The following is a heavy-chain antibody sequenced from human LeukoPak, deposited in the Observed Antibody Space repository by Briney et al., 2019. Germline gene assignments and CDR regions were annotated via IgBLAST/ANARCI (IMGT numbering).Heavy chain of an antibody. D-gene: IGHD2-2*01. Sequence: GGSLRLCCTASGFTFSNAWMSWVRQAPGKGLEWIGRIKSNGDGGTTEFAAPVKGRFTISRDDSKNTLYLQMNSLETEDTAVYYCTADGNCQTTSCYWGRGALVTVSS. CDR3: TADGNCQTTSCY. CDR1: GFTFSNAW. V-gene: IGHV3-15*01. CDR2: IKSNGDGGTT. J-gene: IGHJ4*02.